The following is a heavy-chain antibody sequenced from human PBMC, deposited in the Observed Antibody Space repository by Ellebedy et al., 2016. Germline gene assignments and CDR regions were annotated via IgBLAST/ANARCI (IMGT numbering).Heavy chain of an antibody. V-gene: IGHV3-72*01. D-gene: IGHD1-26*01. CDR2: TKNRANGYII. CDR3: ARVTWGAYDI. Sequence: GGSLRLXXAASGFSITDHYMDWVRQAPGKGLEWVGRTKNRANGYIIQYAASVEGRFTLSRDDSANSLYLQMNSLKTEDTALYYCARVTWGAYDIWGLGTMVTVSS. J-gene: IGHJ3*02. CDR1: GFSITDHY.